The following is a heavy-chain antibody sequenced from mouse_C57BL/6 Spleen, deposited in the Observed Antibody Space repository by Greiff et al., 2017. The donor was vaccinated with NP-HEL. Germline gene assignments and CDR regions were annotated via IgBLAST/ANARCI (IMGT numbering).Heavy chain of an antibody. V-gene: IGHV1-4*01. Sequence: QVQLQQSGAELARPGASVKMSCKASGYTFTSYTMHWVKQRPGQGLEWIGYINPSSGYTKYNQKFKDKATLTADKSSSTAYMQLSSLPSEDSAVYYCARGTAQATGAWFAYWGQGTLVTVSA. CDR3: ARGTAQATGAWFAY. J-gene: IGHJ3*01. CDR2: INPSSGYT. CDR1: GYTFTSYT. D-gene: IGHD3-2*02.